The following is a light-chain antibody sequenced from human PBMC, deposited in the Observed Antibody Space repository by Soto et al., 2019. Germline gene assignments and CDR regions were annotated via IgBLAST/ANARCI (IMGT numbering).Light chain of an antibody. J-gene: IGKJ1*01. CDR3: QQYNSFST. V-gene: IGKV1-5*03. CDR2: EAS. Sequence: DIQMTRSPSTLSASVGGRVTITCRASQSISSWLAWYQQKQGKAPKLLIYEASALESGVPSRFSGRAAETEYTLTSSRLQPDYFATYFYQQYNSFSTFGQGTKVAIK. CDR1: QSISSW.